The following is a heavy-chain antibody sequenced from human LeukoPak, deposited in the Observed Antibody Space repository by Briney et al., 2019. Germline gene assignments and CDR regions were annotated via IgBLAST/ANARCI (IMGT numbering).Heavy chain of an antibody. CDR1: GDSVSSYSAA. V-gene: IGHV6-1*01. J-gene: IGHJ4*02. Sequence: SQTLSLTCAISGDSVSSYSAAWNWLRPAPSRGLEWLVRTYHTSNWYNDNAVSVNSRITITPETSKNQFPPQLRSVTPEDTAVYYYARDLPPAAAGVTSPFDCWGQGTLVTVSA. CDR2: TYHTSNWYN. D-gene: IGHD6-13*01. CDR3: ARDLPPAAAGVTSPFDC.